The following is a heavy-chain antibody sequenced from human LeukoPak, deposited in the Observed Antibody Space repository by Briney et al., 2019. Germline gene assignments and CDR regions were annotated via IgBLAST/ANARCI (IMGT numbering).Heavy chain of an antibody. D-gene: IGHD3-10*01. Sequence: THSLTCTVSGGSISSGGYYWSWVRQHPGKGLEWIGHIYYSGSTYYNPSLKSRVTISEDTSKNQFALKLSSVTAADTAVYYCARVRGVISKTSFDYWGQGALGSVSS. J-gene: IGHJ4*02. CDR2: IYYSGST. V-gene: IGHV4-31*03. CDR1: GGSISSGGYY. CDR3: ARVRGVISKTSFDY.